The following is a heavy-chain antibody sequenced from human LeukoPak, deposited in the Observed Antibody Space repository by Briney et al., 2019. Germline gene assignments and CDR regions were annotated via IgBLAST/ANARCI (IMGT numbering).Heavy chain of an antibody. J-gene: IGHJ5*02. Sequence: SETLSLTCIVSGDSISSGSYYWTWIRQPAGRGLEWIGRFYTSGSTNYNPSLKSRVTISADTSKNQFSLKLSSVTAADTAVYYCARAVNFLFRFDPWGQGTLVTVSS. CDR3: ARAVNFLFRFDP. CDR1: GDSISSGSYY. V-gene: IGHV4-61*02. CDR2: FYTSGST. D-gene: IGHD2/OR15-2a*01.